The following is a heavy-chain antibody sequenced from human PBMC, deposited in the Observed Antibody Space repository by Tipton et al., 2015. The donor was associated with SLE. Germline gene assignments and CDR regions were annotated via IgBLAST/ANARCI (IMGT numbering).Heavy chain of an antibody. J-gene: IGHJ5*02. CDR1: GFTFSTYG. V-gene: IGHV3-7*01. D-gene: IGHD6-19*01. CDR2: IKQDGSEK. CDR3: ARDAVRATRFNCFNA. Sequence: GSLRLSCATSGFTFSTYGMHWVRQAPGKGLEWVANIKQDGSEKYYVDSVKGRFIISRDNAKNSLYLQMNSLRAEDTAVYYCARDAVRATRFNCFNAWAREPRLPSPQ.